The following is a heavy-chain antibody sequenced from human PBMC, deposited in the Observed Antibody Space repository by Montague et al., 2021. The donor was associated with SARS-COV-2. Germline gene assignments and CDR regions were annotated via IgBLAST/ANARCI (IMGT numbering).Heavy chain of an antibody. D-gene: IGHD5-24*01. CDR1: GFTFSSYE. CDR3: VSDSGIEIPDYYYSMDV. CDR2: ISSSGSTI. V-gene: IGHV3-48*03. J-gene: IGHJ6*02. Sequence: SLRLSCAASGFTFSSYEMNWVRQAPGKGLEWVSYISSSGSTIYYADSVKGRFTISRDNAKNSLYLQMNSLRAEDTAIYYCVSDSGIEIPDYYYSMDVWGQGTTVTVSS.